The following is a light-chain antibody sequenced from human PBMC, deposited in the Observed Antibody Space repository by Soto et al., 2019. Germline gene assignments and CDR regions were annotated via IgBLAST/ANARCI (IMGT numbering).Light chain of an antibody. CDR3: QTWGTGIRV. CDR2: LNSDGSH. CDR1: SGHSSYA. J-gene: IGLJ3*02. V-gene: IGLV4-69*01. Sequence: QLVLTQSPSASDSLGASVKLTCTLISGHSSYAIAWHQQQPEKGPRYLMKLNSDGSHSKGDGIPDRFSGSSSGAERYLTISSLQSEDEADYYCQTWGTGIRVFGGGTKLTVL.